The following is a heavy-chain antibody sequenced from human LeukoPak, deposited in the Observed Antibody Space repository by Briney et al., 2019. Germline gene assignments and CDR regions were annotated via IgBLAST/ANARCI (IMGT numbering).Heavy chain of an antibody. CDR1: GFTFSNYN. CDR3: ARIPPAAVKPGDAFDI. CDR2: ISSSSSYM. J-gene: IGHJ3*02. D-gene: IGHD2-2*01. Sequence: PGGSLRLSCAASGFTFSNYNMNWVRQAPGKGLEWVSSISSSSSYMFYADPVRGIFTISRDNAKNSLYLPMNSLRAEDTAVYYCARIPPAAVKPGDAFDIWGQGTMVTVSS. V-gene: IGHV3-21*01.